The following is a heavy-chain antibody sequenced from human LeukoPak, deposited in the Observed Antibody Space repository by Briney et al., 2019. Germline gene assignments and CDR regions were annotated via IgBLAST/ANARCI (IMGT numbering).Heavy chain of an antibody. CDR3: ARLTVRIAARSGDYYYYGMDV. CDR2: INHSGST. Sequence: PSETLSLTCAVYGGSFSGYYWSWIRQPPGKGLEWIGEINHSGSTNYNPSLKSRVTISVDTSKNQLSLKLSSVTAADTAVYYCARLTVRIAARSGDYYYYGMDVWGQGTTVTVSS. J-gene: IGHJ6*02. CDR1: GGSFSGYY. V-gene: IGHV4-34*01. D-gene: IGHD6-6*01.